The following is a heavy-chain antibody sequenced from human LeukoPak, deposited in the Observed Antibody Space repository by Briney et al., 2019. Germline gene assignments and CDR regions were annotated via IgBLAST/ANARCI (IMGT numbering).Heavy chain of an antibody. Sequence: GGSLRLSCAASGFTVSSNYMSWVRQAPGKGLERVPVIYSGGSTYYADSVKGRFTISRDNSKNTLYLQMNSLRAEDTAVYYCARVTLWFGFFDYWGQGTLVTVSS. CDR3: ARVTLWFGFFDY. V-gene: IGHV3-66*01. CDR2: IYSGGST. CDR1: GFTVSSNY. J-gene: IGHJ4*02. D-gene: IGHD3-10*01.